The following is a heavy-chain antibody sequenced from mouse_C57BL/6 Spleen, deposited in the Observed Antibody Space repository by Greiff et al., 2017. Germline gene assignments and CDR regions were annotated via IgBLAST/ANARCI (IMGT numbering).Heavy chain of an antibody. Sequence: EVKLVESGGGLVKPGGSLKLSCAASGFTFSSYAMSWVRQTPEKRLEWVATISDGGSYTYYPDNVKGRFTSSRDNAKNNLYLQMSHLKSEDTAMYYCARGDYSNYFAYWGQGTLVTVSA. D-gene: IGHD2-5*01. V-gene: IGHV5-4*03. CDR3: ARGDYSNYFAY. CDR1: GFTFSSYA. CDR2: ISDGGSYT. J-gene: IGHJ3*01.